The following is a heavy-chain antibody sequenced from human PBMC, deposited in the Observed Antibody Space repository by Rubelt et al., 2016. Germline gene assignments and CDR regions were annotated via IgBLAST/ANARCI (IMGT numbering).Heavy chain of an antibody. Sequence: SIGFIHSSGITNYNPSLKSRVTISVDTSKNQFSLTLNSVTATDTAVYYCANSDGRYFDLWGRGTLVTVSS. D-gene: IGHD2-15*01. CDR2: IHSSGIT. CDR3: ANSDGRYFDL. J-gene: IGHJ2*01. V-gene: IGHV4-59*08.